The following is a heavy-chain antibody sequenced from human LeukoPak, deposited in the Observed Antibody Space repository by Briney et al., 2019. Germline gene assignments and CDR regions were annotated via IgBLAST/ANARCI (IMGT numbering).Heavy chain of an antibody. V-gene: IGHV3-30*03. CDR1: GFTFSSYG. CDR2: ISYDGSNK. CDR3: ARGYSDSNYIH. D-gene: IGHD4-11*01. Sequence: GGSLRLSCAASGFTFSSYGMHWVRQAPGKGLEWVAVISYDGSNKYYADSVKGRFTISRDNSKNTLYLQMNSLRAEDTAMYYCARGYSDSNYIHWGQGTLVTVSS. J-gene: IGHJ4*02.